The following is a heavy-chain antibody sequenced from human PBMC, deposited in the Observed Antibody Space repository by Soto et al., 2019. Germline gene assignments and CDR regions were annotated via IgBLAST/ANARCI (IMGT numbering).Heavy chain of an antibody. Sequence: SETLSLTCAVSGGSISSSNWWSWVRQPPGKGLEWIGEIYHSGSTNYNPSLKSRVTISVDKSKNQFPLKLSSVTAADTAVYYCARDSRIFVSDYGSGSPYYYYYGMDVWGQGTTVTVSS. J-gene: IGHJ6*02. CDR2: IYHSGST. CDR3: ARDSRIFVSDYGSGSPYYYYYGMDV. CDR1: GGSISSSNW. D-gene: IGHD3-10*01. V-gene: IGHV4-4*02.